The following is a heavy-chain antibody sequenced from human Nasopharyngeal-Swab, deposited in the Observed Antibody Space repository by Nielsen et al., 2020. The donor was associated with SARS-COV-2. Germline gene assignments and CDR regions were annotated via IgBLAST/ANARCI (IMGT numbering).Heavy chain of an antibody. J-gene: IGHJ4*02. CDR2: INPSGGST. Sequence: ASVKVSCKASGYTFTSYYMHWVRRAPGQGLEWMGIINPSGGSTSYAQKFQGRVTMTRDTSTSTVYMELSSLRSEDAAVYYCARDRYLIPSAAGKDYWGQGTLVTVSS. V-gene: IGHV1-46*01. CDR1: GYTFTSYY. CDR3: ARDRYLIPSAAGKDY. D-gene: IGHD6-13*01.